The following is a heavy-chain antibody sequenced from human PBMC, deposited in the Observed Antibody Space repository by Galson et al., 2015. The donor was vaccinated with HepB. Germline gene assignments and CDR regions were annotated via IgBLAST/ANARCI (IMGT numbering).Heavy chain of an antibody. D-gene: IGHD3-16*02. J-gene: IGHJ2*01. CDR2: IRSKANSYAT. CDR3: TRHSGYYDYVWGSYRQRYFDL. CDR1: GFTFSGSA. V-gene: IGHV3-73*01. Sequence: SLRLSCAASGFTFSGSAMHWVRQASGKGLEWVGRIRSKANSYATAYAASVKGRFTISRDDSKNTAYLQMNSLKTEDTAVYYCTRHSGYYDYVWGSYRQRYFDLWGRGTLVTVPS.